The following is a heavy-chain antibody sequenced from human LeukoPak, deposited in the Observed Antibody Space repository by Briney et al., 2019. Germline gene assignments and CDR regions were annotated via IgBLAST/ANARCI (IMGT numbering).Heavy chain of an antibody. D-gene: IGHD3-10*01. J-gene: IGHJ4*02. CDR2: INPNSGGT. CDR1: GYTFTGYY. V-gene: IGHV1-2*02. CDR3: ARDMVRGVRTAGY. Sequence: GASVKVSCKASGYTFTGYYMRWVRQAPGQGLEWMGWINPNSGGTNYAQKFQGRVTMTRDTSISTAYMELSRLRSDDTAVYYCARDMVRGVRTAGYWGQGTLVTVSS.